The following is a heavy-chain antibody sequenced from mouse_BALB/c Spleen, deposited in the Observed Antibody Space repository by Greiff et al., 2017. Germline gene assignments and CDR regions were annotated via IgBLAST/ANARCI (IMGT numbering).Heavy chain of an antibody. V-gene: IGHV1S81*02. CDR3: TRPGYDLAAFAY. CDR1: GYTFTSYY. CDR2: INPSNGGT. J-gene: IGHJ3*01. D-gene: IGHD1-1*01. Sequence: QVQLQQSGAELVKPGASVKLSCKASGYTFTSYYMYWVKQRPGQGLEWIGEINPSNGGTNFNEKFKSKATLTVDKSSSTAYMQLSSLTSEDSAVYYCTRPGYDLAAFAYWGQGTLVTVAA.